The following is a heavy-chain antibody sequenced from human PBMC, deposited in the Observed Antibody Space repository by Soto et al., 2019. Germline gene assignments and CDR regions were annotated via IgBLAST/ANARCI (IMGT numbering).Heavy chain of an antibody. J-gene: IGHJ4*02. CDR1: GYSFTSYW. D-gene: IGHD3-3*01. CDR2: IYPGDSDT. CDR3: ARVYDFWSGYYRNVYYFDY. Sequence: GESLKISCKGSGYSFTSYWIGWVRQMPGKGLEWMGIIYPGDSDTRYSPSFQGQVTISADKSISTAYLQWSSLKASDTAMYYCARVYDFWSGYYRNVYYFDYWGQGTLVTVSS. V-gene: IGHV5-51*01.